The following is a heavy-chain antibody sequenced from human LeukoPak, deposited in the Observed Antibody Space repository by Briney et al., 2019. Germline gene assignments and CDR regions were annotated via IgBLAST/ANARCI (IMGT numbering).Heavy chain of an antibody. Sequence: GGSLRLSCAASGFTFDDYTMHWVRQAPGKGLEWVSLISWDGGSTYYADSVKGRFTISRDSNKNSLYLQMNSLRTEDTALYYCAKEIQPTRGYYYGMDVWGQGTTVTVSS. CDR1: GFTFDDYT. CDR3: AKEIQPTRGYYYGMDV. D-gene: IGHD5-18*01. CDR2: ISWDGGST. V-gene: IGHV3-43*01. J-gene: IGHJ6*02.